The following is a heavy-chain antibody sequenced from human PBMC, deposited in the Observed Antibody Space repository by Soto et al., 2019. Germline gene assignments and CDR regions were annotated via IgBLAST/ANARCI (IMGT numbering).Heavy chain of an antibody. Sequence: SVKVSCKASGGTFSSYAISWVRQAPGQGLEWMGGIIPIFGTANYAQKFQGRVTITADKSTSTAYMELRSLRSDDTAVYYCARGNAPGYSSSWYVPMRPHWFDPWGQGTLVTVSS. J-gene: IGHJ5*02. CDR3: ARGNAPGYSSSWYVPMRPHWFDP. CDR2: IIPIFGTA. V-gene: IGHV1-69*06. CDR1: GGTFSSYA. D-gene: IGHD6-13*01.